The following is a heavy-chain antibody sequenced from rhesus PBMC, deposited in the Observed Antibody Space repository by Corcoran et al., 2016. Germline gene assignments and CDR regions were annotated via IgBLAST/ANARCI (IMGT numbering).Heavy chain of an antibody. J-gene: IGHJ5-1*01. Sequence: QVQLQESGPGLVKPSETLPLTCAVSGASINSNFWSWIRQAPGKGLEWIGRIYGSGASNDNTPPINSRVTISIDTSKNQFYLKLRSVTAADTAVYFCVGRQNYYDSAYFRNRFDVWGAGIMVTVTS. CDR1: GASINSNF. V-gene: IGHV4S2*01. CDR2: IYGSGASN. CDR3: VGRQNYYDSAYFRNRFDV. D-gene: IGHD3-28*01.